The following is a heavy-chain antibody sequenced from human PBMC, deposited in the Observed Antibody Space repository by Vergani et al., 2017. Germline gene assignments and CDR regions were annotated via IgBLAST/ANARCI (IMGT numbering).Heavy chain of an antibody. V-gene: IGHV1-8*01. D-gene: IGHD3-22*01. Sequence: QVQLVQSGAEVKKPGASVKVSCKASGYTFTSYDINWVRQATGQGLEWMGWRNPNSGNTGYAQKFQGRVTMTRNTSISTAYMELSSLRSEDTAVYYCAGGYYDSSGYYWRGNWFDPWGQGTLVTVSS. CDR3: AGGYYDSSGYYWRGNWFDP. CDR2: RNPNSGNT. J-gene: IGHJ5*02. CDR1: GYTFTSYD.